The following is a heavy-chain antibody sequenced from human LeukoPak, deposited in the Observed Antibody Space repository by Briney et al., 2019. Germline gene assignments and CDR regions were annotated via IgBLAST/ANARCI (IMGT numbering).Heavy chain of an antibody. CDR3: AAQYSSSWYGQYYYGMDV. D-gene: IGHD6-13*01. Sequence: PSQTLSLTCAVSGGSISSGGYSWSWIRQPPGKGLEWFGYIYHSGSTYYNPSLKSRVTISVDRSKNQFSLKLSSVTAADTAVYYCAAQYSSSWYGQYYYGMDVWGQGTTVTVSS. J-gene: IGHJ6*02. CDR1: GGSISSGGYS. CDR2: IYHSGST. V-gene: IGHV4-30-2*01.